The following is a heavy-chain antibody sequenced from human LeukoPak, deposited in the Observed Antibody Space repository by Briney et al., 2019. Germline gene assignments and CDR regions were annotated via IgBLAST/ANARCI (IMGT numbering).Heavy chain of an antibody. V-gene: IGHV4-34*01. D-gene: IGHD6-6*01. CDR2: INHSGST. CDR1: GGSFSGYY. CDR3: ARGSGSSSSGTVR. Sequence: PSETLSLTCAVYGGSFSGYYWSWIRQPPGKGLEWIGEINHSGSTNYNPSLKSRVTISVDTSKNQFSLKLSSVTAADTAVYYCARGSGSSSSGTVRWGQGTLVTVSS. J-gene: IGHJ4*02.